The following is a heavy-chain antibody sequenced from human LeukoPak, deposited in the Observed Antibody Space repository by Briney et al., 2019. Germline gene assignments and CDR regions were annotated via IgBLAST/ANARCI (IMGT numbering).Heavy chain of an antibody. V-gene: IGHV1-2*02. J-gene: IGHJ4*02. CDR3: ARVVPAARIDY. CDR2: INPNSGGT. Sequence: ASVKVSCKASGYTFTSYDINWVRQAPGQGLEWMGWINPNSGGTNYAQKFQGRVTMTRDTSISTAYMELSRLRSDDTAVYYCARVVPAARIDYWGQGTLVTVSS. D-gene: IGHD2-2*01. CDR1: GYTFTSYD.